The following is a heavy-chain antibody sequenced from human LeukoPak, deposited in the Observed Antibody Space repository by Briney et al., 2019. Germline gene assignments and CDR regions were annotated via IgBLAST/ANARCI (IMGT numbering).Heavy chain of an antibody. V-gene: IGHV4-39*01. CDR3: ARHKLGTVAGFYFDY. CDR1: SGSISSSSYY. Sequence: KRSEPLSLTCTVSSGSISSSSYYWGWSRQPPGKGLEWIGSIYYSGRPYYNPSLKSRVTISVDTSKNHFSLKLSSVTAAETTVYHCARHKLGTVAGFYFDYWGQGTLVTVSS. D-gene: IGHD6-19*01. CDR2: IYYSGRP. J-gene: IGHJ4*02.